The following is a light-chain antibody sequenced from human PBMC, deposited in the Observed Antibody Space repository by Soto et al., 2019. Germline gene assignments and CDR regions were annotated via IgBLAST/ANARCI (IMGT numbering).Light chain of an antibody. CDR3: GTWDSSLSTGV. CDR2: ENY. J-gene: IGLJ7*01. V-gene: IGLV1-51*01. CDR1: YSNIGNNF. Sequence: QSVLTQPPSVSAAPGQKVTISCSGSYSNIGNNFVSWYQQLPGTAPKLLIYENYKRPSGIPDRFSVSKSGTSATLGITGLQTGDEADYYCGTWDSSLSTGVFGGGTQLTVL.